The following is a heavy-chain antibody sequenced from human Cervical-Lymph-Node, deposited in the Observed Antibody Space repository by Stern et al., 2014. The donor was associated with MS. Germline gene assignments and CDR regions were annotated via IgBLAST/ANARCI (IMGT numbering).Heavy chain of an antibody. CDR2: IAYEGSTN. Sequence: QMQLVQSGGGVVQPGRSLRLSCAASGFMFRSFAMHWVRHFPGKGLEWVAGIAYEGSTNYDGDSVKGRFTISRDNSKNTMYLQMNSLRPEDTALYYCAKDASTNYFRFFFDGWGQGALVTVSS. D-gene: IGHD3-9*01. J-gene: IGHJ4*02. V-gene: IGHV3-30*18. CDR3: AKDASTNYFRFFFDG. CDR1: GFMFRSFA.